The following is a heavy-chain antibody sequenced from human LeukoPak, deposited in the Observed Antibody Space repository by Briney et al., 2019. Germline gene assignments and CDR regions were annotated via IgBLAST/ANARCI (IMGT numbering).Heavy chain of an antibody. CDR3: ASQDCVWGSFRF. Sequence: GGSLRLSCAASGFPFSRYSMSWVRQAPGKGLEWVASISGSSSNKHYADSVKGRLTISRDNAKDSLFLQLSSLRAEDTAVYYCASQDCVWGSFRFWGQGTPVTVSS. J-gene: IGHJ4*02. CDR2: ISGSSSNK. CDR1: GFPFSRYS. D-gene: IGHD3-16*02. V-gene: IGHV3-21*01.